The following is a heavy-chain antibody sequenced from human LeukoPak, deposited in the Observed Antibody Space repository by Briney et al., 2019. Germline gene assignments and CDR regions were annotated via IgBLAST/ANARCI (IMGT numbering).Heavy chain of an antibody. CDR3: ARELGGTKTGGFDI. CDR2: IGAAGAHT. Sequence: GGSLRLSCAASGFRFSYHDMHWVRQAPGKGLEFVSSIGAAGAHTFYADSVKGRFTISRDNFQSTMYLQMDGLRPEDSAVYYCARELGGTKTGGFDIWGQGKAVTVSS. D-gene: IGHD1-14*01. CDR1: GFRFSYHD. J-gene: IGHJ3*02. V-gene: IGHV3-64*02.